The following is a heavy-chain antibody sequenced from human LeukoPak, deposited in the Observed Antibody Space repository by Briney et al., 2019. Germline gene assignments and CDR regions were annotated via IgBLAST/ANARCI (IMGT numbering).Heavy chain of an antibody. D-gene: IGHD7-27*01. CDR2: ISGSGGST. J-gene: IGHJ5*02. Sequence: GGSLRLSCAASGFTFSSYGMSWVRQAPGKGLEWVSAISGSGGSTYYADSVKGRFTISRDNSKNTLYLQMNSLRAEDMAVYYCAKEWGKSLMNWFDPWGQGTLVTVSS. CDR1: GFTFSSYG. V-gene: IGHV3-23*01. CDR3: AKEWGKSLMNWFDP.